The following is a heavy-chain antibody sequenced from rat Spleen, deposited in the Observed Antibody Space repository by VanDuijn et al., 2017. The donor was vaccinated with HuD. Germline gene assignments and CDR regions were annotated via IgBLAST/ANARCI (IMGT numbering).Heavy chain of an antibody. Sequence: EVQLVESGGGQVQPGRSLKLSCVASGFTFNNYWMTWIRQAPKKGLEWVASISYEGSGTYYRDSVKGRFTISRDNAKSTLYLQMDSLRSEDTAIYYCARPTTGIPFNYWGQGVMVTVSS. V-gene: IGHV5-31*01. CDR3: ARPTTGIPFNY. D-gene: IGHD1-9*01. J-gene: IGHJ2*01. CDR1: GFTFNNYW. CDR2: ISYEGSGT.